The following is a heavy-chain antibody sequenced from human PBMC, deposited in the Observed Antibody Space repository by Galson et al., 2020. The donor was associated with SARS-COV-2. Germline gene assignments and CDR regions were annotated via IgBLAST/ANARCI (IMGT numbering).Heavy chain of an antibody. CDR1: GFAFSTYA. J-gene: IGHJ4*02. D-gene: IGHD2-15*01. CDR3: AREGHCSGGSCSEDY. V-gene: IGHV3-64*01. CDR2: ITRNGGAT. Sequence: GGSLRLSCASSGFAFSTYAMQWLRQAPGKGLEYVSSITRNGGATYYANSVKGRFTISRDNSKNTLYLQMGSLRAEDMAVYYCAREGHCSGGSCSEDYWGQGTLVTVSS.